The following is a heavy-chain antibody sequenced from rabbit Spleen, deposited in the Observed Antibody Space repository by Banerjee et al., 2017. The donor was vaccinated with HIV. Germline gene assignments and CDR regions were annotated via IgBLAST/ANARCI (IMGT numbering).Heavy chain of an antibody. CDR3: ARDTSTSFSSYGMDL. Sequence: QSLEESGGDLVKPGASLTLTCTASGFSFSSSYYMCWVRQAPGKGLEWIASIYAGSSERTYYASWAKGRFTISKTSSTTVTLQMTSLTAADTATYFCARDTSTSFSSYGMDLWGQGTLVTVS. CDR1: GFSFSSSYY. J-gene: IGHJ6*01. D-gene: IGHD1-1*01. V-gene: IGHV1S40*01. CDR2: IYAGSSERT.